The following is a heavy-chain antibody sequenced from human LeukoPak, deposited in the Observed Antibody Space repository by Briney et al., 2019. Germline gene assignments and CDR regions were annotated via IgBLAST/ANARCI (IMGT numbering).Heavy chain of an antibody. CDR2: THSGGRT. Sequence: GGSLRLSCAASGLIVTSNYMSWVRQAPGKGLEWVSVTHSGGRTYYADSVKGRFTISRDNSKNTLYLQMNNLRAEDTAVYFCGYDSSGYYLGDFYYGTDVWGQGTTVTVSS. CDR1: GLIVTSNY. D-gene: IGHD3-22*01. CDR3: GYDSSGYYLGDFYYGTDV. V-gene: IGHV3-66*01. J-gene: IGHJ6*02.